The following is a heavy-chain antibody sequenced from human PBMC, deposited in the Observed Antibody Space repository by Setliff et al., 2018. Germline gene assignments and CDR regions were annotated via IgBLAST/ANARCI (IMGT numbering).Heavy chain of an antibody. CDR3: ATGPRDSRNYLNWLGP. CDR1: GITFKNAW. D-gene: IGHD4-4*01. CDR2: IKSSIEGATS. Sequence: PGGSLRLSCSVSGITFKNAWMTWVRQAPGKGPQWVGRIKSSIEGATSDYGAPARGRFTISRDDSKNMIHLQMNNLKIEDTGFYFCATGPRDSRNYLNWLGPWGPGTLVTVSS. J-gene: IGHJ5*02. V-gene: IGHV3-15*01.